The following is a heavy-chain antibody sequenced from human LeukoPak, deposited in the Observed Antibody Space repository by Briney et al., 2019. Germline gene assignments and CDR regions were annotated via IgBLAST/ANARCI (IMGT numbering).Heavy chain of an antibody. CDR3: ARSGGRLLNYYFDY. CDR2: ISSTSSVI. J-gene: IGHJ4*02. CDR1: EFTFRSYT. D-gene: IGHD1-14*01. Sequence: GESLRLSCAASEFTFRSYTMNWVRQAPGKRLEWISSISSTSSVIYYADSLKGRFTVSRDNAKNSLYLQMNSLRVEDTAVYYCARSGGRLLNYYFDYWGQGTLVTVSS. V-gene: IGHV3-21*01.